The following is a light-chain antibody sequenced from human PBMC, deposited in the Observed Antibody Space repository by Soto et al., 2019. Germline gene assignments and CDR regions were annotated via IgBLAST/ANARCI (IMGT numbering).Light chain of an antibody. V-gene: IGKV3-20*01. CDR3: QQYDDSIT. CDR1: QSISNNY. CDR2: GAS. Sequence: EIVLTQSPDTLSLSPGETATLSCRASQSISNNYLAWYQQKPDRAPRLLIYGASNRATGIPDRFSGSGSGTDFTLTISRLEPEDFAVYYCQQYDDSITFGQGTRLEIE. J-gene: IGKJ5*01.